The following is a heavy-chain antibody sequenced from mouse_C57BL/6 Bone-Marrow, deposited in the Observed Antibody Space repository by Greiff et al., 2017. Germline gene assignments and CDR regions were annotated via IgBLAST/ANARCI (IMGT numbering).Heavy chain of an antibody. CDR1: GFTFSDYY. J-gene: IGHJ2*01. Sequence: VQLKQSEGGLVQPGSSMKLSCTASGFTFSDYYMAWVRQVPEKGLEWVANINYDGSSTYYLDSLKSRFIISRDNAKNILYLQMSSLKSEDTATYYCARTYSRYFDYWGQGTTLTVSS. D-gene: IGHD5-1*01. V-gene: IGHV5-16*01. CDR2: INYDGSST. CDR3: ARTYSRYFDY.